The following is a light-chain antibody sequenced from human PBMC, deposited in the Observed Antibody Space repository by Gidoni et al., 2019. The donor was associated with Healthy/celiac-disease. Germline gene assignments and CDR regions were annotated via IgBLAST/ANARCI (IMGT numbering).Light chain of an antibody. Sequence: NFLLPQPHSVSESPGKTVTTSCTGSSGSIASNYVQWYQQRPGSAPTTVIYEDNQRPSGVPDRFSGSIDSSSNSASLTISGLKTEDEADYYCQSYDSSNHNVVFGGGTKLTVL. CDR2: EDN. V-gene: IGLV6-57*02. J-gene: IGLJ2*01. CDR1: SGSIASNY. CDR3: QSYDSSNHNVV.